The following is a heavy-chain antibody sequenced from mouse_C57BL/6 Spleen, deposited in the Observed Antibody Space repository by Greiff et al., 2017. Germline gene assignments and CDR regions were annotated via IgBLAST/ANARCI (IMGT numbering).Heavy chain of an antibody. D-gene: IGHD2-2*01. CDR1: GYTFTSYW. CDR3: ARGLYYGYSAWFAY. Sequence: QVQLQQPGAELVRPGPSVKLSCKASGYTFTSYWMHWVKQRPGQGLEWIGVIDPSDSYTNYNQKFKGKATLTVDTSSSTAYMQLSSLTSDDAAVDYCARGLYYGYSAWFAYWGQGTLVTVSA. V-gene: IGHV1-59*01. CDR2: IDPSDSYT. J-gene: IGHJ3*01.